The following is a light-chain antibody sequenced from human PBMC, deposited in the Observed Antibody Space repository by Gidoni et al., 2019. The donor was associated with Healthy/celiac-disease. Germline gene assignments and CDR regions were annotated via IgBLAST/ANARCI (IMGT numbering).Light chain of an antibody. CDR3: QQYNNWPSS. CDR2: GAS. J-gene: IGKJ2*04. CDR1: QSISSN. V-gene: IGKV3-15*01. Sequence: EIVMTHSPATLSVSPGERATLSCRASQSISSNLAWYQQKPGQAPRLLIYGASTRPTGIPARFSGSGSGTEFTLTISSLQSEDFAVYYCQQYNNWPSSFGQGTKLEIK.